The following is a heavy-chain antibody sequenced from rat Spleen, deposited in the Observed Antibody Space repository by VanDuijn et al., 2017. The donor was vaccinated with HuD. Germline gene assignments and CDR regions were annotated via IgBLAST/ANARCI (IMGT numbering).Heavy chain of an antibody. V-gene: IGHV3-1*01. CDR1: DYSITSNF. CDR2: ISYSGST. J-gene: IGHJ2*01. CDR3: ATLGLAYYFDY. Sequence: EVQLQESGPGLVKPSQSLSLTCSVTDYSITSNFWGWIRKFPGNKMEWMGYISYSGSTSYHPSLKSRVSITRDTSKNQFFLQLNSVTTEDTATYYGATLGLAYYFDYWGQGVMVTVSS. D-gene: IGHD4-2*01.